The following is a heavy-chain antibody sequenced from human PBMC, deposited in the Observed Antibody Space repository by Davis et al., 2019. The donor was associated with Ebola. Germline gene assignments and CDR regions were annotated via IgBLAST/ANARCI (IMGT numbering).Heavy chain of an antibody. Sequence: SETLSLTCAVSGGSISSSNWWSWVRQPPGKGLEWFGEIYHSGSTYYNPPLKSRVTISVDTSKNQFSLKLNSVTAADTAVYYCAKTKPSYYDILTGYLPPFDYWGQGTLVTVSS. CDR3: AKTKPSYYDILTGYLPPFDY. CDR2: IYHSGST. D-gene: IGHD3-9*01. V-gene: IGHV4-4*02. J-gene: IGHJ4*02. CDR1: GGSISSSNW.